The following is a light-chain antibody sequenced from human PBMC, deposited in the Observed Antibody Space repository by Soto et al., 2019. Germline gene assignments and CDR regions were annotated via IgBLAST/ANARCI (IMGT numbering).Light chain of an antibody. J-gene: IGLJ1*01. CDR2: DDT. CDR3: SSYAGRNFYV. CDR1: VGL. Sequence: QSAPTQPASVSGSPGQSITISCTGTVGLVSWYQQHPGKVPKLIIYDDTKRPSGVSSRFSGSKSGNTASLTISGLQTEDEADYYCSSYAGRNFYVFGTGTKLTVL. V-gene: IGLV2-23*01.